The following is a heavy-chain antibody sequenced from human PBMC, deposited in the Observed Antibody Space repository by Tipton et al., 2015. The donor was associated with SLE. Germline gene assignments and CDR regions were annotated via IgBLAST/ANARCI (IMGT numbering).Heavy chain of an antibody. Sequence: SLRLSCAACGFTFSSYDMHWVRQATGKGLEWVSAIGTAGDTYYPGSVKGQFTISRENAKNSLYLQMNSLRAGDTAVYYCARPSIAAAGTNYYYYYMDVWGKGTTVTVSS. J-gene: IGHJ6*03. CDR2: IGTAGDT. CDR1: GFTFSSYD. CDR3: ARPSIAAAGTNYYYYYMDV. V-gene: IGHV3-13*03. D-gene: IGHD6-13*01.